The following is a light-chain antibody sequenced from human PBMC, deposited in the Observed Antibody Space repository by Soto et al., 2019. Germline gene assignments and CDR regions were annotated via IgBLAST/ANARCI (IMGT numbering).Light chain of an antibody. V-gene: IGKV3-15*01. Sequence: EIVMTQSPATLSVSPGERATLSCRASQSVSSNLAWYQQQLGQAPRLLIYGASTRATGIPARFSGSGSGTEFTLTITSLQSEDFAVYYCQQYNNWPPFTFGQGTKLEIE. CDR3: QQYNNWPPFT. CDR2: GAS. CDR1: QSVSSN. J-gene: IGKJ2*01.